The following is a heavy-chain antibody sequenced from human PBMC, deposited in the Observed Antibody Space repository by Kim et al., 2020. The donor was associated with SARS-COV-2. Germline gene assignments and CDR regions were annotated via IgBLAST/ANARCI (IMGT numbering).Heavy chain of an antibody. CDR1: GFTVDNNF. V-gene: IGHV3-53*01. D-gene: IGHD3-10*01. CDR3: ARVIQLWHAFDV. Sequence: GGSLRLSCAASGFTVDNNFMTWVRQAPFKVLEVCAFVYSGGRTSYADSVNGRFTISRDNSKNTLYLQMNSLRAEDTAVYYCARVIQLWHAFDVWGQGTLVTVSS. J-gene: IGHJ3*01. CDR2: VYSGGRT.